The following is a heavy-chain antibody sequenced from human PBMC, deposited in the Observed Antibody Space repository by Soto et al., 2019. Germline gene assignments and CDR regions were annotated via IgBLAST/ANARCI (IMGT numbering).Heavy chain of an antibody. Sequence: SETLSLTCTVSGGSISSGSYYWSWIRQPPGKGLEWIGYIYYSGSTNYNPSLKSRVTISVDTSKNQFSLKLSSVTAADTAVYYCARGVDSSGYHVGSWGQGTLVTVSS. V-gene: IGHV4-61*01. CDR1: GGSISSGSYY. CDR3: ARGVDSSGYHVGS. CDR2: IYYSGST. D-gene: IGHD3-22*01. J-gene: IGHJ4*02.